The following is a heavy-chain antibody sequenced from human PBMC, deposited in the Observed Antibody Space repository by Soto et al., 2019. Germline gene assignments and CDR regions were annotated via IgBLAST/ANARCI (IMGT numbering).Heavy chain of an antibody. CDR1: GFSFSNSA. V-gene: IGHV3-23*01. J-gene: IGHJ6*02. D-gene: IGHD6-19*01. Sequence: GGSLRLSCAASGFSFSNSAMSWVRQAPGKGLEWLSVISGSGDTTRYADSVKGRFTISRDNSKNTLYLQLNSLRVEDTAVFYCAKEHWLATVYYGMDVWGQGTTVTVSS. CDR2: ISGSGDTT. CDR3: AKEHWLATVYYGMDV.